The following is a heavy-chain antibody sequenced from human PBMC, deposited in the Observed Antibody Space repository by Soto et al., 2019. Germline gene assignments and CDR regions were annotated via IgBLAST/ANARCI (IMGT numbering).Heavy chain of an antibody. CDR2: ISYDGSNK. CDR3: ARSNPEEDTAMSHPYHFDY. CDR1: GFTFSSYA. D-gene: IGHD5-18*01. Sequence: PGGSLRLSCAASGFTFSSYAMHWVRQAPGKGLEWVAVISYDGSNKYYADSVKGRFTISRDNSKNTLYLQMNSLRAEDTAVYYCARSNPEEDTAMSHPYHFDYWGQGTLVTVSS. V-gene: IGHV3-30-3*01. J-gene: IGHJ4*02.